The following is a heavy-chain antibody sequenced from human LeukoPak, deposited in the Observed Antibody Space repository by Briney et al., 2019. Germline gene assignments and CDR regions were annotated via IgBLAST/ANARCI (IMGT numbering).Heavy chain of an antibody. J-gene: IGHJ4*02. CDR2: INHSGST. D-gene: IGHD3-16*02. CDR3: HSYDYVWGSYRDDY. V-gene: IGHV4-34*01. CDR1: GGSFSNYY. Sequence: SETLSLTCAVYGGSFSNYYWSWIRQPPGKGLEWIGKINHSGSTNYNPSLKSRVTISVDTSKNRFSLKLSSVTAADTAVYYCHSYDYVWGSYRDDYWGQGTLVTVSS.